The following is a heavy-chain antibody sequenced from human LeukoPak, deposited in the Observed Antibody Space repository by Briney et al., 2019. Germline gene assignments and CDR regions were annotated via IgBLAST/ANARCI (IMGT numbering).Heavy chain of an antibody. D-gene: IGHD6-19*01. CDR2: ISYDGSNK. Sequence: GGSLRLSCAASGFTFSSYAMHWVRQAPGKGLEWVAVISYDGSNKYYADSVKGRFTISRDNSKNTLYLQMNSLRAEDTAVYYCAKDGSGSGWYAVYWGQGTLVTVSS. CDR1: GFTFSSYA. CDR3: AKDGSGSGWYAVY. V-gene: IGHV3-30-3*01. J-gene: IGHJ4*02.